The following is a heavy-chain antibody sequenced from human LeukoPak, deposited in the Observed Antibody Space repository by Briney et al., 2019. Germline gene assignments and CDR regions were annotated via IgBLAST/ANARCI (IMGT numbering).Heavy chain of an antibody. D-gene: IGHD6-13*01. CDR3: ARGSSSWSIDY. CDR1: GGSISSYY. Sequence: SETLSLTCTVSGGSISSYYWSWIRQPPGKGLEWIGYIYYSGGTNYNPSLKSRVTISVDTSKNQFSLKLSSVTAADTAVYYCARGSSSWSIDYWGQGTLVTVSS. CDR2: IYYSGGT. J-gene: IGHJ4*02. V-gene: IGHV4-59*08.